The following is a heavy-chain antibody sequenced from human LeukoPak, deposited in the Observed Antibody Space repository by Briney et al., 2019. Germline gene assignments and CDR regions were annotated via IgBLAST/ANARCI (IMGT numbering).Heavy chain of an antibody. CDR3: AKDQYSSSSRPRDDY. V-gene: IGHV3-30*18. D-gene: IGHD6-6*01. Sequence: GGSLRLSCAASGFTFSSYGMHWVRQAPGKGLEWVAVISYDGSNKYYADSAKGRFTISRDNSKNTLYLQMNSLRAEDTAVYYCAKDQYSSSSRPRDDYWAREPWSPSPQ. J-gene: IGHJ4*02. CDR2: ISYDGSNK. CDR1: GFTFSSYG.